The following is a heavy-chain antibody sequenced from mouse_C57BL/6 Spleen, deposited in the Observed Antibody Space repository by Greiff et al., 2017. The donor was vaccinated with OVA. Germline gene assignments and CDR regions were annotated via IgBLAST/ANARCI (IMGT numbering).Heavy chain of an antibody. V-gene: IGHV1-52*01. Sequence: QVQLQQPGAELVRPGSSVKLSCKASGYTFTSYWMHWVKQRPIQGLEWIGNIDPSDSETHYNQKFEDKATLTVDKSSSPASMQLSSLTSEGSAVYISARRPGYYAMDYWGQGTSVTVSS. CDR3: ARRPGYYAMDY. CDR1: GYTFTSYW. CDR2: IDPSDSET. J-gene: IGHJ4*01.